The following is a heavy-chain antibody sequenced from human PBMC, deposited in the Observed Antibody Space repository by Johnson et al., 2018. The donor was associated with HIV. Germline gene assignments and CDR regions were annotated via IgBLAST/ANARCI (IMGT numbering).Heavy chain of an antibody. Sequence: QVQLVESGGGLVKPGGSLRLSCAASGFSFSDYYMSWIRQAPGKGLEWLSHISRSGSIIYYADSAKGRFTLSRDNAKTSLFPQMHSLRAEDTAGYYCARGGYNWNDFLNDAFDIWGQGTMVPVSS. CDR2: ISRSGSII. CDR3: ARGGYNWNDFLNDAFDI. V-gene: IGHV3-11*04. D-gene: IGHD1-1*01. CDR1: GFSFSDYY. J-gene: IGHJ3*02.